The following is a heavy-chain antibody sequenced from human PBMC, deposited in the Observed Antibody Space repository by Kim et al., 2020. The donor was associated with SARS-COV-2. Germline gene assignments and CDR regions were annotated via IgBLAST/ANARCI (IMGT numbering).Heavy chain of an antibody. D-gene: IGHD6-13*01. V-gene: IGHV3-30*01. CDR3: ARPNRGDEYSSSWSFDY. J-gene: IGHJ4*02. Sequence: VKGRFTIARDNSKNKLYLKMNSLRAEDTAVYYCARPNRGDEYSSSWSFDYWGQGTLVTVSS.